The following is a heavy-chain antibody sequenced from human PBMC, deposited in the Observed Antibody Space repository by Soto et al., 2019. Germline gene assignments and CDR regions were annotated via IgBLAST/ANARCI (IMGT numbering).Heavy chain of an antibody. CDR1: GYNFTSYG. Sequence: QVQLVQSGADVKKPGASVKVSCKASGYNFTSYGISWVRQAPGQGLEWMGWISPHNDRTKYARRFQDRVTVTTETPTSTVYMELGSLRSDDTAVYYCARDLYYSSGRYFDHDAFDIWGQWTVVTVSS. CDR2: ISPHNDRT. CDR3: ARDLYYSSGRYFDHDAFDI. J-gene: IGHJ3*02. D-gene: IGHD6-19*01. V-gene: IGHV1-18*01.